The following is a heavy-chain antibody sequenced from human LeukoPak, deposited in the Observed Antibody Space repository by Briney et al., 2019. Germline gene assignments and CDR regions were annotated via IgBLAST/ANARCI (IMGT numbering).Heavy chain of an antibody. CDR1: GYTFTSYD. CDR2: MNPNSANT. V-gene: IGHV1-8*01. D-gene: IGHD3-10*01. J-gene: IGHJ4*02. Sequence: ASVKVSCKASGYTFTSYDINWVRQATGQGLGWMGWMNPNSANTGCAQKFQGRVTITTDESTSTAYMELSSLRSEDTAVYYCAREDTDTSGDYWGQGTLVTVSS. CDR3: AREDTDTSGDY.